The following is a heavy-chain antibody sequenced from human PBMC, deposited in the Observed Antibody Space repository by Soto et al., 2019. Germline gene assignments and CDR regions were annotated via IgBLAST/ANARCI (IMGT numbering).Heavy chain of an antibody. J-gene: IGHJ4*01. Sequence: PSETLSLTCTVSGGSISSYYWSWIRQPPGKGLEWIGYIYYSGSTNYNPSLKSRVTISVDTSKNQFSLKLSSVTAADTAVYYCARGEDSSVYFDYWGHGPLVTVSS. CDR1: GGSISSYY. CDR3: ARGEDSSVYFDY. D-gene: IGHD3-22*01. V-gene: IGHV4-59*01. CDR2: IYYSGST.